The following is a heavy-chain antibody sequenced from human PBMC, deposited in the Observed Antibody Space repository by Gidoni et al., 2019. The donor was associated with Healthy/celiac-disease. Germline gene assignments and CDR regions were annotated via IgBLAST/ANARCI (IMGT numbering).Heavy chain of an antibody. J-gene: IGHJ4*02. CDR3: ASPLAYGSGSYYNGDFDY. CDR1: GYTFTSYA. V-gene: IGHV1-3*01. CDR2: INDGNGNT. Sequence: QVQLVQSGAEGKKPGASVKVSCKASGYTFTSYAMHWVRQAPGQRLEWMGWINDGNGNTKYSQKFQGRVTITRDTSASTAYMELSSLRSEDTAVYYCASPLAYGSGSYYNGDFDYWGQGTLVTVSS. D-gene: IGHD3-10*01.